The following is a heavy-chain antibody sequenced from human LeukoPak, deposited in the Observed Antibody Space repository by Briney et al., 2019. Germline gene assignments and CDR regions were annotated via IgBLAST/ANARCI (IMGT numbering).Heavy chain of an antibody. Sequence: SGTLSLTCAVSGGSISSSNWWSWVRQPPGKGLEWIGEIYHSGSTNYNPSLKSRVTISVDKSKNQFSLKLSSVTAADTAVYYCARDSIATPYSAFDYWGQGTLVTVSS. CDR2: IYHSGST. D-gene: IGHD5-24*01. CDR3: ARDSIATPYSAFDY. J-gene: IGHJ4*02. CDR1: GGSISSSNW. V-gene: IGHV4-4*02.